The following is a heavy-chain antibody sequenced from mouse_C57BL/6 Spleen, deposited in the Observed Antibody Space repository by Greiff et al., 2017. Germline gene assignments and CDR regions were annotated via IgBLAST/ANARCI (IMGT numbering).Heavy chain of an antibody. CDR1: GYTFTDYN. J-gene: IGHJ3*01. V-gene: IGHV1-18*01. Sequence: VQLQQSGPELVKPGASVKIPCKASGYTFTDYNMDWVKQSHGKSLEWIGDINPNNGGTIYNQKFKGKATLTVDKSSSTAYMELRSLTSESTAVYYCARREIYGNYPGFADWGQGTLVTVSA. CDR3: ARREIYGNYPGFAD. D-gene: IGHD2-1*01. CDR2: INPNNGGT.